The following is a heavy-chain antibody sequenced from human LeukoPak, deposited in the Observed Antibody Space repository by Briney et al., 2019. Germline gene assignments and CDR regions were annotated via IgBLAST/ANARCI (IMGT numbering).Heavy chain of an antibody. CDR2: IYTSGST. J-gene: IGHJ3*02. CDR1: GGSISSGSYY. V-gene: IGHV4-61*02. CDR3: ARVGGLNNWNYGGHDAFDI. D-gene: IGHD1-7*01. Sequence: SETLSLTCTVSGGSISSGSYYWSWIRQPAGKGPEWIGRIYTSGSTNYNPSLKSRVTISVDTSKNQFSLKLSSVTAADTAVYYCARVGGLNNWNYGGHDAFDIWGQGTMVTVSS.